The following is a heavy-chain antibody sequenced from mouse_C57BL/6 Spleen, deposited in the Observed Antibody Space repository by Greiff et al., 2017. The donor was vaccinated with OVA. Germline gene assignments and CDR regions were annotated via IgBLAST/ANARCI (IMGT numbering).Heavy chain of an antibody. J-gene: IGHJ4*01. CDR2: IWSGGST. CDR1: GFSFTSYG. CDR3: ARNRGHYRDYYAMDY. Sequence: QVQLKESGPGLVQPSQSLSITCTVSGFSFTSYGVHWVRQSPGKGLEWLGVIWSGGSTDYNAAFISRLSISKDNSKSQVFFKMNSLQADDTAIYYCARNRGHYRDYYAMDYWGQGTSVTVSS. D-gene: IGHD5-5*01. V-gene: IGHV2-2*01.